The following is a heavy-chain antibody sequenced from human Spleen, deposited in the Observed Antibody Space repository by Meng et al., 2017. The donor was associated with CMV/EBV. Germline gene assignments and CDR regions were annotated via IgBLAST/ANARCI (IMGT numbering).Heavy chain of an antibody. Sequence: SETLSLTCAVYGGSFSGYYWSWIRQPPGKGLEWIGYIYYSGSTNYNPSLKSRVTISVDTSKNQFSLKLSSVTAADTAVYYCAREGSYDYVWGSYRWDYFDYWGQGTLVTVSS. CDR3: AREGSYDYVWGSYRWDYFDY. J-gene: IGHJ4*02. CDR1: GGSFSGYY. V-gene: IGHV4-59*01. CDR2: IYYSGST. D-gene: IGHD3-16*02.